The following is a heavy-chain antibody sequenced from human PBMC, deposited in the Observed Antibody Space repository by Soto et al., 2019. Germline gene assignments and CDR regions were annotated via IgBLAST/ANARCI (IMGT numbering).Heavy chain of an antibody. Sequence: QVQLVQSGAEVKKPGSSVKVSCKASGGTFSSYAISWVRQAPGQGLEWMGGIIPIFGTANYAQKFQGRVTITADKSTSTAYMELSSLRSEDTAVYYCARDSPTDFWSGNMGWFDPWGQGTLVTVSS. CDR3: ARDSPTDFWSGNMGWFDP. CDR1: GGTFSSYA. D-gene: IGHD3-3*01. J-gene: IGHJ5*02. CDR2: IIPIFGTA. V-gene: IGHV1-69*06.